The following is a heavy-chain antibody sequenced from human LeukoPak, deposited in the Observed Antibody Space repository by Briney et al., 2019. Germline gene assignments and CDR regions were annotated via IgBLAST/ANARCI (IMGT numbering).Heavy chain of an antibody. CDR3: AIYKQGYYDTTDYYLYY. Sequence: ASVTVSCTASGYSFTSHYMHWVRQAPGQGLEWLGLINPSGSRTLYAQKFQGRVTMTRDMSTTTDYMELSTLRSEDTAVYYCAIYKQGYYDTTDYYLYYWGQGTLVTVSS. CDR1: GYSFTSHY. CDR2: INPSGSRT. V-gene: IGHV1-46*01. D-gene: IGHD3-22*01. J-gene: IGHJ4*02.